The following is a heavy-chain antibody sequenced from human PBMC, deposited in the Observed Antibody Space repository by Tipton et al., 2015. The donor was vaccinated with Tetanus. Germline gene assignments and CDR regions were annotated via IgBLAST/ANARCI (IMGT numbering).Heavy chain of an antibody. CDR3: ARVYGDSHFDS. Sequence: TLSLTCTASGDSINSRSYYWGWIRQPPGKGLEWIASIYYRGSTYYNPSLKSRVTISMHTSRNQFSLNLTSVTAADTAVYYCARVYGDSHFDSWGQGTLVTVSS. V-gene: IGHV4-39*01. D-gene: IGHD5/OR15-5a*01. CDR2: IYYRGST. J-gene: IGHJ4*02. CDR1: GDSINSRSYY.